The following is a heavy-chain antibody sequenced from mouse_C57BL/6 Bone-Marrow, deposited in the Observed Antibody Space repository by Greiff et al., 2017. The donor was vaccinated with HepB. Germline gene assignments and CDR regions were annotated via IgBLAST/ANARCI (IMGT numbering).Heavy chain of an antibody. J-gene: IGHJ4*01. CDR1: GYTFTTYP. D-gene: IGHD1-1*01. Sequence: VQLQQSGAELVKPGASVKMSCKASGYTFTTYPIEWMKQNHGKSLEWIGNFHPYNDDTKYNEKFKGKATLTVEKSSSTVYLELSRLTSDDSAVYYWARKNYYGSSYEGYYAMDYWGQGTSVTVSS. CDR2: FHPYNDDT. V-gene: IGHV1-47*01. CDR3: ARKNYYGSSYEGYYAMDY.